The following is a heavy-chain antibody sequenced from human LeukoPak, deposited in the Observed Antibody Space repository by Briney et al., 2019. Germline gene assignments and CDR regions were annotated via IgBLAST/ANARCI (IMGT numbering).Heavy chain of an antibody. V-gene: IGHV4-59*08. Sequence: SETLSLTCTVSGGSISSYYWSWIRQPPGKGLEWIGYIYYSGSTYYNPSLKSRVTISVDTSRTQFSLKLSSVTAADTAVYYCARQYSSSPIDYWGQGTLVTVSS. CDR3: ARQYSSSPIDY. J-gene: IGHJ4*02. D-gene: IGHD6-13*01. CDR2: IYYSGST. CDR1: GGSISSYY.